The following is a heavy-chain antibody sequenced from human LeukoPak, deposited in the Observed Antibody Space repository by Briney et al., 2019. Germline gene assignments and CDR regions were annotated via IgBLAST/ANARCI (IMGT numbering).Heavy chain of an antibody. CDR1: GGTFSSYA. J-gene: IGHJ5*02. V-gene: IGHV1-69*05. CDR3: ARLMRGNWFDP. Sequence: AASVKVSCKASGGTFSSYAISWVRQAPGQGLEWMGGIIPIFGTANYAQKFQGRVTITRDTSASTAYMELSSLRSEDTAVYYCARLMRGNWFDPWGQGTLVTVSS. CDR2: IIPIFGTA. D-gene: IGHD2-8*01.